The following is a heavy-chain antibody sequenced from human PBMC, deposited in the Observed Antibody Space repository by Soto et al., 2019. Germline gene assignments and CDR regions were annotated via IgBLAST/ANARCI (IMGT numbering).Heavy chain of an antibody. V-gene: IGHV4-31*03. CDR1: GDSITSGGYY. CDR2: IYGSGGSGST. CDR3: ARKQAGYFYGIDY. J-gene: IGHJ4*02. Sequence: PSETLSLTCTVTGDSITSGGYYWSWIRQHPGKGLEWLGYIYGSGGSGSTLYNPSLKSRITFSVDTSKTQFSLNLSSVTVADTAVYFCARKQAGYFYGIDYWGQGTMVTVYS. D-gene: IGHD3-10*01.